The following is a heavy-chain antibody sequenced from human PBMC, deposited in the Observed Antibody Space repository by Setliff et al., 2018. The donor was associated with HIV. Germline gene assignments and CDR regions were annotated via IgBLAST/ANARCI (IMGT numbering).Heavy chain of an antibody. J-gene: IGHJ6*02. CDR2: VNRDGSST. Sequence: PGGSLRLSCAASGFTFDRFWMHWVRQAPGKGLVWVSRVNRDGSSTTYADSVKDRFTISRDNAKNTLYLQMNSLRAEDTAVYYCARGGRLQYFDWPSYAMDVWGQGTTVTVSS. V-gene: IGHV3-74*01. CDR3: ARGGRLQYFDWPSYAMDV. D-gene: IGHD3-9*01. CDR1: GFTFDRFW.